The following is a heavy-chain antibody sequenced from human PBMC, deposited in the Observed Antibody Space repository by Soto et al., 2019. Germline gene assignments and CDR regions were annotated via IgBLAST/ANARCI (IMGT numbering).Heavy chain of an antibody. CDR1: GFTFSSYG. CDR2: IWYDGSNK. J-gene: IGHJ6*02. CDR3: ARDGYCSSTSCYTHYYYGMDV. V-gene: IGHV3-33*01. D-gene: IGHD2-2*02. Sequence: GGSLRLSCAASGFTFSSYGMHWVRQAPGKGLEWVAVIWYDGSNKYYADSVKGRFTISRDNSKNTLYLQMNSLRAEDTAVYYCARDGYCSSTSCYTHYYYGMDVWGQVTTVTVSS.